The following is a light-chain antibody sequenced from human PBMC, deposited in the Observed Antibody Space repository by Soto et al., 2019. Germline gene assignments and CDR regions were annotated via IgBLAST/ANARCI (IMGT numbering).Light chain of an antibody. CDR3: SSYSISTAYL. J-gene: IGLJ1*01. CDR1: SGYVGTYSL. V-gene: IGLV2-14*02. CDR2: EVS. Sequence: QSALAQPASVSGSPGQSITISCTGASGYVGTYSLVSWYQLHPGKAPKLMVFEVSNRPSGVSYRFSGSKSGNTASLTISGLQAEDEADYFCSSYSISTAYLFGTGTKLTVL.